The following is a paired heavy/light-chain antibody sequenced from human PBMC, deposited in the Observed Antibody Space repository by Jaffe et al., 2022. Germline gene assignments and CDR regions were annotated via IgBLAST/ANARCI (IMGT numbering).Light chain of an antibody. CDR1: SLRNYY. V-gene: IGLV3-19*01. J-gene: IGLJ2*01. CDR3: DSRGSSGNHLL. Sequence: SSELTQDPAVSVALGQTVRITCQGDSLRNYYATWYQQKPGQAPVLVIYGQNNRPSGIPDRFSGSRSGNTASLIITGAQAEDEADYYCDSRGSSGNHLLIGGGTKLTVL. CDR2: GQN.
Heavy chain of an antibody. Sequence: QVQLVQSGSELKKPGASVKVSCKASGYSFINYGLNWVRQAPGQGLEWMGWINTNTGNPTYAQGFTGRFVFSLDTSVNTAYLQISSLKAEDTAVFYCARRRNYNDNYYYYYMDVWGQGTTVTVSS. CDR3: ARRRNYNDNYYYYYMDV. CDR2: INTNTGNP. V-gene: IGHV7-4-1*02. CDR1: GYSFINYG. J-gene: IGHJ6*03. D-gene: IGHD1-1*01.